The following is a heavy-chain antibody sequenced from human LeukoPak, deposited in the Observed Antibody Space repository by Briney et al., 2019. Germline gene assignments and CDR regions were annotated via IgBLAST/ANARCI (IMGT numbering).Heavy chain of an antibody. CDR3: ARRMVRGALDY. V-gene: IGHV4-39*07. J-gene: IGHJ4*02. CDR1: GGSISSSSYY. Sequence: PSETLSLTCTVSGGSISSSSYYWGWIRQPPGKGLEWIGSIYYSGSTYYNPSLKSRVTISVDTSKNQFSLKLSSVTAADTAVYYCARRMVRGALDYWGQGTLVTVSS. CDR2: IYYSGST. D-gene: IGHD3-10*01.